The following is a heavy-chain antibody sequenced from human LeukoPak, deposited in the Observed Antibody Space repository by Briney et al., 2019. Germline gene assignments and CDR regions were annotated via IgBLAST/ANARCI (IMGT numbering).Heavy chain of an antibody. J-gene: IGHJ6*02. Sequence: PSETLSLTCTVSGGSISSGDYYWSWIRQPPGKGLEWLGYIYYSGSTYYNPSLKSRVTISVDTSKNQFSLKLSSVTAADTAVYYCARVSTMVEYGMDVWGQGTTVTVSS. CDR3: ARVSTMVEYGMDV. CDR2: IYYSGST. CDR1: GGSISSGDYY. D-gene: IGHD3-10*01. V-gene: IGHV4-30-4*01.